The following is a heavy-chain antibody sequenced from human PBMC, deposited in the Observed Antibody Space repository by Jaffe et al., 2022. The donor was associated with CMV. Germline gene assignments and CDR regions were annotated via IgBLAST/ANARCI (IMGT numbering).Heavy chain of an antibody. V-gene: IGHV2-70*13. Sequence: QVTLRESGPALVKPTQTLTLTCTFSGFSLSTSGMCVTWIRQPPGKALEWLALIDSDDDKYYNTSLKTRVTISKDTSKNQVVLSVTKMDPVDTATYYCARMIRAPTPRRRGGYYYHGLDVWGQGTTVTVSS. J-gene: IGHJ6*02. CDR3: ARMIRAPTPRRRGGYYYHGLDV. CDR2: IDSDDDK. D-gene: IGHD3-10*01. CDR1: GFSLSTSGMC.